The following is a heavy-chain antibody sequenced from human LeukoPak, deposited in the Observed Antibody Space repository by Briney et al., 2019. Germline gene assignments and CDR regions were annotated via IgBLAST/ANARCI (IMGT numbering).Heavy chain of an antibody. CDR3: ARDLDGYRSGNGA. CDR1: GFTFSTYV. Sequence: GGSLRLSCAASGFTFSTYVMHWVRQAPGKGLVWVSRINTDGSSTDYADSVKGRFTISRDNVKNTLYLQMNSLRAEDTAVYYCARDLDGYRSGNGAWGQGTLVTVSS. V-gene: IGHV3-74*01. D-gene: IGHD5-12*01. J-gene: IGHJ5*02. CDR2: INTDGSST.